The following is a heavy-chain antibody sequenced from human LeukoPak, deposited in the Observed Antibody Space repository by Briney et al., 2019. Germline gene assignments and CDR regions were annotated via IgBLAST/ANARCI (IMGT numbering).Heavy chain of an antibody. Sequence: GGSLRLSCAASGFIFSISDMHWVRQAPGKGLQWVAFISYDGSKKHCADSVQGRCTISRDNSKNTLSLQLNSLRPDDTAVFYCSQGLLSWGQGTLLTVAA. V-gene: IGHV3-30*02. CDR2: ISYDGSKK. J-gene: IGHJ5*02. CDR1: GFIFSISD. CDR3: SQGLLS.